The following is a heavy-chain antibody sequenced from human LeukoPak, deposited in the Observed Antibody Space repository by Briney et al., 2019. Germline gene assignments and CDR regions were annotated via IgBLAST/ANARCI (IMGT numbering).Heavy chain of an antibody. Sequence: SETLSLTCTVSGGSIGSYYWSWIRQPAGKGLEWIGRIYTSGSTNYNPSLKSRVTMSVDTSKNQFSLKLSSVTAADTAVYYCATGGIAVAAHDAFDIWGQGTMVTVSS. CDR2: IYTSGST. V-gene: IGHV4-4*07. J-gene: IGHJ3*02. D-gene: IGHD6-19*01. CDR1: GGSIGSYY. CDR3: ATGGIAVAAHDAFDI.